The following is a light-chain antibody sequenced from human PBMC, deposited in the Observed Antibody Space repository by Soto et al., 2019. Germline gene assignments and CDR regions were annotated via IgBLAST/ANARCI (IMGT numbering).Light chain of an antibody. Sequence: QSVLTQPPSASGTPGQRVTISCSGRSSNIGSNSVNWYQHLPEASPKLPIYSNDLRFSGVPDRFSGSKSGTSASLAISGLQSEDEADYYCAVWDDSLSAAVFGGGTQLTVL. V-gene: IGLV1-44*01. CDR3: AVWDDSLSAAV. CDR1: SSNIGSNS. J-gene: IGLJ7*01. CDR2: SND.